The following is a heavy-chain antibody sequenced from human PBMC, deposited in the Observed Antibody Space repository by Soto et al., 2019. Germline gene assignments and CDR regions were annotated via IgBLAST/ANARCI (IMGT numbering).Heavy chain of an antibody. J-gene: IGHJ4*02. Sequence: GGSLRLSCAASGFTFSSYAMHWVRQAPGKGLEWVAVISYDGSNKYYADSVKGRFTISRDNSKNTLYLQMNSVRAEDTAVYYCARDLSSQGVAVAGTFDYWGQGSLVTVFS. D-gene: IGHD6-19*01. V-gene: IGHV3-30*04. CDR1: GFTFSSYA. CDR2: ISYDGSNK. CDR3: ARDLSSQGVAVAGTFDY.